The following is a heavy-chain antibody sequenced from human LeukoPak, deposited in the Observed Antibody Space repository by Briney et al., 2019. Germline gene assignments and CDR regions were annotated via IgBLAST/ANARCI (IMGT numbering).Heavy chain of an antibody. J-gene: IGHJ6*03. V-gene: IGHV1-69*05. CDR3: ARASTVTTWEVGYYYMDV. Sequence: SVKVSCKASGGTFSSYAISWVRQAPGQGLEWMGGIIPIFGTANYAQKFQGRVTITTDESTSTAYMELSSLRSEDTAVYYCARASTVTTWEVGYYYMDVWGKGTTVTVSS. CDR2: IIPIFGTA. CDR1: GGTFSSYA. D-gene: IGHD4-11*01.